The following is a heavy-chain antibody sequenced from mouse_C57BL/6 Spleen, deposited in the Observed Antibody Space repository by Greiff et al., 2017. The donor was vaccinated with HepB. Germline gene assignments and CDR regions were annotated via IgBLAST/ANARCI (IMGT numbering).Heavy chain of an antibody. CDR3: ARIPPQLTGTSGGFDY. CDR1: GFSLSTFGMG. Sequence: QVQLKESGPGILQPSQTLSLTCSFSGFSLSTFGMGVGWIRQPSGKGLEWLAHIWWDDDKYYNPALKSRLTISKDTSKNQVFLKIANVDTADTATYYCARIPPQLTGTSGGFDYWGQGTTLTVSS. V-gene: IGHV8-8*01. J-gene: IGHJ2*01. D-gene: IGHD4-1*01. CDR2: IWWDDDK.